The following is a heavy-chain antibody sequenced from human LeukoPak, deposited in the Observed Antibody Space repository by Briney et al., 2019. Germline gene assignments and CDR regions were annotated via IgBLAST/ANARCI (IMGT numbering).Heavy chain of an antibody. Sequence: GASVKVSCKASGYTFTSYGISWVRQAPGQGLERMGWISAYNGNTNYAQKLQGRVTMTTDTSTSTAYMELRSLRSDDTAVYYCARPYCSSTSCHYGMDVRGQGTTVTVSS. CDR1: GYTFTSYG. V-gene: IGHV1-18*01. D-gene: IGHD2-2*01. CDR2: ISAYNGNT. J-gene: IGHJ6*02. CDR3: ARPYCSSTSCHYGMDV.